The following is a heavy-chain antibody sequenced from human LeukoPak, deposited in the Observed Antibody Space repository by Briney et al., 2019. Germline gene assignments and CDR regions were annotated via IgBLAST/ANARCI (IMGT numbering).Heavy chain of an antibody. CDR1: GFTLSSFA. J-gene: IGHJ4*02. CDR3: AKDHYDILTGYLGDY. CDR2: ISGSGGGAT. Sequence: GGSLRLSCAASGFTLSSFAMSWVRQAPGRGLEWVSGISGSGGGATYYADSVKGRFTLSRDNSKNTLYLQMDSLRVEDTAVYYCAKDHYDILTGYLGDYWGQGTLVTVSS. V-gene: IGHV3-23*01. D-gene: IGHD3-9*01.